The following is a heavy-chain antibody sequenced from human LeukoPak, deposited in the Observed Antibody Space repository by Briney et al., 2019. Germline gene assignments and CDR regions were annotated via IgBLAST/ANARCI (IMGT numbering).Heavy chain of an antibody. CDR1: GGSISSYY. CDR3: ARWADCSNISCRKGFDY. Sequence: SETLSLTCTVSGGSISSYYWIWIRQPPGKGLEWIGYIYYSGSTSYNPSLKSRVTISVGTSKNQFSLNLSSVTAADTAVYYCARWADCSNISCRKGFDYWGQGNLVTVSS. J-gene: IGHJ4*02. D-gene: IGHD2-2*01. CDR2: IYYSGST. V-gene: IGHV4-59*01.